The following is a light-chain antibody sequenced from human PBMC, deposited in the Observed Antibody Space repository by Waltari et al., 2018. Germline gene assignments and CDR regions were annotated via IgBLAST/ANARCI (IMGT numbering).Light chain of an antibody. V-gene: IGKV4-1*01. Sequence: DIVMTQSPDSLAVSLGERATINCKTSQSVLYSSNKKNHLAWYQQKPGQPPKLLIHWASTRESGVPDRFSDSGSGTDFTLTISSLQAEDVAVYYCQQYYSTPWTFGQGTKVEIK. CDR3: QQYYSTPWT. J-gene: IGKJ1*01. CDR2: WAS. CDR1: QSVLYSSNKKNH.